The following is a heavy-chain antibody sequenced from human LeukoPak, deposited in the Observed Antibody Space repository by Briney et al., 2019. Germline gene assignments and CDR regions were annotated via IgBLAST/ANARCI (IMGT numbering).Heavy chain of an antibody. V-gene: IGHV4-31*03. Sequence: SETLSLACTVSGGSISSGGYYGSWMRQHPGKGLEWIGYIYYSGSTYYNPSLKSRVTISVDTSKNQFSLKLSSVTAADTAVYYCARRYSGPSWFDPWGQGTLVTVSS. CDR2: IYYSGST. J-gene: IGHJ5*02. D-gene: IGHD1-26*01. CDR1: GGSISSGGYY. CDR3: ARRYSGPSWFDP.